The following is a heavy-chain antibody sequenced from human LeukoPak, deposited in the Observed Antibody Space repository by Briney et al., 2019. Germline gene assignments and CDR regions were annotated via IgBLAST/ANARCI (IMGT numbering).Heavy chain of an antibody. J-gene: IGHJ4*02. CDR3: PTDPQDSSSWYFDF. Sequence: TSETLSLTCAVYGGSFSGYYWSWIRQPPGKGLEWIWEINHSGSTTYNPSLKSRVTISVHTSKHQFSLKLSSVASADTAVFYCPTDPQDSSSWYFDFGRRGTLVTVS. CDR2: INHSGST. CDR1: GGSFSGYY. D-gene: IGHD6-13*01. V-gene: IGHV4-34*01.